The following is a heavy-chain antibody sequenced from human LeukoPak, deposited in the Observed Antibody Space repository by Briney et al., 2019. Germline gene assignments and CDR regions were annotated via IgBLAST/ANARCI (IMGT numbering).Heavy chain of an antibody. Sequence: GGSLRLSCAASGFTFSSYEVNWVRQAPGKGLEWVSYISSSGSTIYYADSVKGRFTISRDNAKNSLYLQMNSLRAEDTAVYYCASSSSWYPIWFDPWGQGTLVTVSS. J-gene: IGHJ5*02. CDR2: ISSSGSTI. CDR1: GFTFSSYE. CDR3: ASSSSWYPIWFDP. V-gene: IGHV3-48*03. D-gene: IGHD6-13*01.